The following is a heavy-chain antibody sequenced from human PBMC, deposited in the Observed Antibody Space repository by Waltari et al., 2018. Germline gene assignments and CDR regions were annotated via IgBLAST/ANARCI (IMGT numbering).Heavy chain of an antibody. D-gene: IGHD6-13*01. J-gene: IGHJ4*02. CDR1: GGSISSYY. CDR3: ARGGYSSSSFDY. Sequence: QVQLQESGPGLVKPSETLSLTCTVSGGSISSYYWSWIRQPPGKGLEWIGYIYYSGSTNDNPSLKSRVTISVDTSKNQFSLKLSSVTAADTAVYYCARGGYSSSSFDYWGQGTLVTVSS. CDR2: IYYSGST. V-gene: IGHV4-59*01.